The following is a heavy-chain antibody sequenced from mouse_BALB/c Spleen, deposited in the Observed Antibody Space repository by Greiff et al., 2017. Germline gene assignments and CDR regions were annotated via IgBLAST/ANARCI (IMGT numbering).Heavy chain of an antibody. J-gene: IGHJ3*01. CDR2: IWSGGST. Sequence: QVQLKESGPGLVQPSQSLSITCTVSGFSLTSYGVHWVRQSPGKGLEWLGVIWSGGSTDYNAAFISRLSISKDNSKSQVFFKMNSLQANDTAIYYCASHLLEAYWGQGTLVTVSA. V-gene: IGHV2-2*02. D-gene: IGHD2-1*01. CDR3: ASHLLEAY. CDR1: GFSLTSYG.